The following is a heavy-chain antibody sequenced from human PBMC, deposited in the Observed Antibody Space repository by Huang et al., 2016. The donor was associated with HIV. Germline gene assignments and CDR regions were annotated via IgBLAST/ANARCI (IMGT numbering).Heavy chain of an antibody. CDR1: GDSIGSGSFY. D-gene: IGHD2-2*01. CDR2: ISTGGTS. CDR3: ARLGSYDTRWHEDY. Sequence: QVQLQESGPGLVKPSQTLSLTCTVSGDSIGSGSFYWSWIRQPAGEGLEWVGHISTGGTSKYNRSLRSRVTISVDTSKNQFSLHVTSVTAADTAVYYCARLGSYDTRWHEDYWGQGTLVTVSS. V-gene: IGHV4-61*09. J-gene: IGHJ4*02.